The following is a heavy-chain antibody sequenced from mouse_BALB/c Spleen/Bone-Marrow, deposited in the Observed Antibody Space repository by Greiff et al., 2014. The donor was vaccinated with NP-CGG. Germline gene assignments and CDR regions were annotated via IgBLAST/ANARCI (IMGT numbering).Heavy chain of an antibody. D-gene: IGHD2-1*01. V-gene: IGHV1-61*01. CDR2: IHPSDSET. CDR1: GYSFTTYW. Sequence: QVQLKESGTEVVRPGASVKLSCKASGYSFTTYWVKWVKQRPGQGLEWIGMIHPSDSETRLNQKFKDKATLTVDKSSSTAYMQLNSPTSEDSAVYYCAREKVYYGISWFAYWGQGTLVTVSA. CDR3: AREKVYYGISWFAY. J-gene: IGHJ3*01.